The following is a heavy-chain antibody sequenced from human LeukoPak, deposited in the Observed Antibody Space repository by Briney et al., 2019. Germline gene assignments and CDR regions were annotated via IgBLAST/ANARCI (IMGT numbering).Heavy chain of an antibody. Sequence: GGSLRLSCAASGFTVSSNYMSWVRQAPGKGLEWVSVIYSGGSTYYADSVKGRFTISRGNSKNTLYLQMNSLRAEDTAVYYCARVIAADGWFDPWGQGTLVTVSS. CDR2: IYSGGST. D-gene: IGHD6-13*01. CDR3: ARVIAADGWFDP. V-gene: IGHV3-66*01. CDR1: GFTVSSNY. J-gene: IGHJ5*02.